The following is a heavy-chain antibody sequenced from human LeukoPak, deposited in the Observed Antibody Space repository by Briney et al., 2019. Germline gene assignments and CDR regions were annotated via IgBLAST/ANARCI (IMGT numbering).Heavy chain of an antibody. CDR2: ISGSGVSA. Sequence: GGSLRLSCAASGFTFSSYAMSWVRQTPGKGLEWVSTISGSGVSAYYGDAVYAGSVKGRFTISRDDSKNTLHLQMDSLRVEDTAIYYCAKDPVVFHGGSGWHHFDYGGLGTLVTVSS. CDR1: GFTFSSYA. D-gene: IGHD6-19*01. V-gene: IGHV3-23*01. CDR3: AKDPVVFHGGSGWHHFDY. J-gene: IGHJ4*02.